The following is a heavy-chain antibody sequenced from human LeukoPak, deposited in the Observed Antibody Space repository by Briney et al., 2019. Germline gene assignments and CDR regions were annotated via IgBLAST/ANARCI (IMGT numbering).Heavy chain of an antibody. CDR2: IYYSGST. Sequence: SETLSLTCTVSGGSISSYYWSWIRQPPRKGLEWIGYIYYSGSTNYNPSLKSRVTISVDTSKNQFSLKLSSVTAADTAVYYCARGGGYYPFDYWGQGTLVTVSS. CDR1: GGSISSYY. CDR3: ARGGGYYPFDY. J-gene: IGHJ4*02. D-gene: IGHD3-22*01. V-gene: IGHV4-59*01.